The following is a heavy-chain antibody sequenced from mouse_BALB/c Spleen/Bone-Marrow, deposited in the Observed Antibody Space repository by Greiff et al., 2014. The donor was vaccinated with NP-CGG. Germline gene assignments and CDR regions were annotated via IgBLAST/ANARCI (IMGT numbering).Heavy chain of an antibody. Sequence: VQLKESGPDLVKPSQSLSLTCTVTCYSITSYYSWDWVRQFSGKKLEWMGYIHYSGTTVYNPSLKSRISITRDTSNNQLFLQLNSVTTEDTATYYCARFAGTPYTMDYWGQGTSVTVSS. CDR3: ARFAGTPYTMDY. CDR1: CYSITSYYS. CDR2: IHYSGTT. D-gene: IGHD4-1*01. V-gene: IGHV3-1*02. J-gene: IGHJ4*01.